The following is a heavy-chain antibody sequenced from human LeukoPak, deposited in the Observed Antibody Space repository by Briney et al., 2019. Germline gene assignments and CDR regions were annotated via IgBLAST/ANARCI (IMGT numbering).Heavy chain of an antibody. J-gene: IGHJ4*02. CDR3: ARGRFSGLPRATTSQFDY. CDR2: IKDSGSP. V-gene: IGHV4-34*01. CDR1: GGSFSGYS. Sequence: SEPLSLTCAVYGGSFSGYSWTWIRQPPGKGLEWIGEIKDSGSPTFNPSLKSRVTMSVDTSNNQFSVRLSSLTAADTAVYYCARGRFSGLPRATTSQFDYWGQGTLVTVSS. D-gene: IGHD6-19*01.